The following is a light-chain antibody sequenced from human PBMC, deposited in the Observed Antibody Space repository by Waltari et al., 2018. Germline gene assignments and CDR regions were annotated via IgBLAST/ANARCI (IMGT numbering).Light chain of an antibody. Sequence: QSALTQPASVSGSPGQSITISCTGTSSDVGSYNLVSWYQQHPGKAPKLMIYEGSKRPSGVSNRFAGSKSGNTASLTISGLQAEDEADYYCCSYTAGSTWVCGGGTKLTVL. CDR3: CSYTAGSTWV. CDR1: SSDVGSYNL. V-gene: IGLV2-23*01. J-gene: IGLJ3*02. CDR2: EGS.